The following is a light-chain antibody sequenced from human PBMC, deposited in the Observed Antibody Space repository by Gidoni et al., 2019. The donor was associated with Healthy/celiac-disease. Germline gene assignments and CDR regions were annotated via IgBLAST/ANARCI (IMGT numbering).Light chain of an antibody. J-gene: IGLJ3*02. CDR2: LNSDGSH. CDR1: SGHSSYA. Sequence: QLGLTQSPSASASLGASVKLTCTLSSGHSSYAIAWHQQQPEKGPRYLMKLNSDGSHSKGDGIPDRFSGSSSGAERYLTTSSLQSEDEADYYCQTWGTGIQGVFGGGTKLTVL. V-gene: IGLV4-69*01. CDR3: QTWGTGIQGV.